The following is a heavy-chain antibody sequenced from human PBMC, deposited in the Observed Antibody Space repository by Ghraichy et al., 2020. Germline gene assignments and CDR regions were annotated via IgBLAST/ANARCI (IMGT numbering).Heavy chain of an antibody. CDR3: AREYSSSLEQGY. CDR1: GFTFSSYW. CDR2: INSDGSST. V-gene: IGHV3-74*01. D-gene: IGHD6-6*01. Sequence: LSLTCAASGFTFSSYWMHWVRQAPGKGLVWVSRINSDGSSTSYADSVKGRFTISRDNAKNTLYLQMNSLRAEDTAVYYCAREYSSSLEQGYWGQGTLVTVSS. J-gene: IGHJ4*02.